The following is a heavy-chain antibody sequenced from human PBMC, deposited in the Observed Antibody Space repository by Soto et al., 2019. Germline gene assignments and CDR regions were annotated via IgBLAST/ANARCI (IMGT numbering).Heavy chain of an antibody. CDR3: AKSHKSGWPGGFDY. D-gene: IGHD6-19*01. Sequence: HPGGSLRLSCAASGFTFSSYAMGWVRQAPGKGLEWVSGISGSGGNTYYADSVKGRFAISRDNSKNTLHLHMNSLRGDDTAVYYCAKSHKSGWPGGFDYWGQGTLVTVSS. CDR2: ISGSGGNT. J-gene: IGHJ4*02. V-gene: IGHV3-23*01. CDR1: GFTFSSYA.